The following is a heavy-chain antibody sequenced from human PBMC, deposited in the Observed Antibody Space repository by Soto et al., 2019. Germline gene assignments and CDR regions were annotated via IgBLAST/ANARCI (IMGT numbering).Heavy chain of an antibody. CDR1: GFTFSSYA. CDR3: ATRTYSGDLHCHADVDV. Sequence: PGGSLRLSCAASGFTFSSYAMSWVRQAPGKGLEWVSAISDSGGRTYYADSVQGRFTISRDNSKNTLFLQMSSLRAEDTAIYYCATRTYSGDLHCHADVDVWGQGTTVTVSS. CDR2: ISDSGGRT. J-gene: IGHJ6*02. V-gene: IGHV3-23*01. D-gene: IGHD2-21*01.